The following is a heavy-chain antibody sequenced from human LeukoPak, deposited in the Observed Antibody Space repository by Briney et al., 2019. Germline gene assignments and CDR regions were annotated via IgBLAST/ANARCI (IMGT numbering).Heavy chain of an antibody. CDR2: VKSKTDGGTT. CDR1: GLSFSNAW. CDR3: TTVVLGGTRRMSYFDY. Sequence: PGGSLRLSCAASGLSFSNAWMSWVRQAPGKGLEWVGRVKSKTDGGTTDDAAPVKGRFTISRDDSKNTLYLQMNSLKTEDTAVYYCTTVVLGGTRRMSYFDYRGQGTLVTVSS. V-gene: IGHV3-15*01. D-gene: IGHD1-26*01. J-gene: IGHJ4*02.